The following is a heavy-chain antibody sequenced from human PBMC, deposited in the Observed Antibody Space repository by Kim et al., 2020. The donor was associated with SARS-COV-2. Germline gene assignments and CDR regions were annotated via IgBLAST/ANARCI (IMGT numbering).Heavy chain of an antibody. Sequence: GGSLRLSCAAAGFSSSTYWLHWVRQPPGKGLEWVARIGSDGRLIPYADSVKGRFTMSRDSTESTVFLQMNSLGAEDTAVYYCARGMFRSGFDVWGQGTTVRVSS. D-gene: IGHD6-25*01. CDR1: GFSSSTYW. CDR3: ARGMFRSGFDV. V-gene: IGHV3-74*01. J-gene: IGHJ6*02. CDR2: IGSDGRLI.